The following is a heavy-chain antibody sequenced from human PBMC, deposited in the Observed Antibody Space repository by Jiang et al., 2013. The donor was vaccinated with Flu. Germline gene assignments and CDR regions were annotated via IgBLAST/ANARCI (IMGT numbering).Heavy chain of an antibody. CDR3: ATYPRYYYGSGSLYYFDY. Sequence: SGAEVKMPGASVKVSCKVSGYTLTELSMHWVRQAPGKGLEWMGGFDPEDGETIYAQKFQGRVTMTEDTSTDTAYMELSSLRSEDTAVYYCATYPRYYYGSGSLYYFDYWGQGTLVTVSS. V-gene: IGHV1-24*01. CDR1: GYTLTELS. J-gene: IGHJ4*02. CDR2: FDPEDGET. D-gene: IGHD3-10*01.